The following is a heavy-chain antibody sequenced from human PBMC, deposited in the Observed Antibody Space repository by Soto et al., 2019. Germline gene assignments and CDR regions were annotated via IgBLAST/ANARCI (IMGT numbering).Heavy chain of an antibody. CDR1: GYTFTSYA. CDR3: ARSGSLEWLLPPLDYYGMDV. J-gene: IGHJ6*02. D-gene: IGHD3-3*01. V-gene: IGHV1-3*01. CDR2: INAGNGNT. Sequence: GASVKVSCKASGYTFTSYAMHWVRQAPGQRLEWMGWINAGNGNTKYSQKFQGRVTITRDTSASTAYMELSSLRSEDTAVYYCARSGSLEWLLPPLDYYGMDVWGQGTTVTVSS.